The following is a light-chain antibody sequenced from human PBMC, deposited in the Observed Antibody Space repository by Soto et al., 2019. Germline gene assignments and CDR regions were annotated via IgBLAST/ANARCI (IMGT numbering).Light chain of an antibody. CDR2: GSS. V-gene: IGKV3-20*01. CDR3: QQYGTSPQT. J-gene: IGKJ1*01. Sequence: EIVLTQSPGTLSLSPGERATLSCRARQRVRSRYLAWYQQKPGQAPRLLIYGSSSRPPGIPDRVSGSGSGTEFTLTISRLEPEDFAVYYCQQYGTSPQTFGQGTKVEIK. CDR1: QRVRSRY.